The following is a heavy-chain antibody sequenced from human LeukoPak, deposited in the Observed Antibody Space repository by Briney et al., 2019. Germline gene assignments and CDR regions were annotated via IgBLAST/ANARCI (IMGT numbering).Heavy chain of an antibody. V-gene: IGHV4-34*01. Sequence: PSEPLSLTCAVYVGFFRGYYWSWIRQPPGRGLEWIGEINHSGSTNYNPSLKSRVTISVDTSKNQFSLKLSSVTAADTAVYYCARGNLSYDYVWGSYRHPYYFDYWGQGTLVTVSS. CDR1: VGFFRGYY. CDR2: INHSGST. CDR3: ARGNLSYDYVWGSYRHPYYFDY. D-gene: IGHD3-16*02. J-gene: IGHJ4*02.